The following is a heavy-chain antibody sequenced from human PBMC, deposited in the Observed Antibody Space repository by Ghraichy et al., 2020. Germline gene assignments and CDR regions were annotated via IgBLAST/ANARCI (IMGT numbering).Heavy chain of an antibody. V-gene: IGHV3-66*01. CDR3: ARGAPTMIVGAGRGYFDY. CDR1: GFTVSSNY. J-gene: IGHJ4*02. CDR2: IYSGGST. Sequence: GGSLRLSCAASGFTVSSNYMSWVRQAPGKGLEWVSVIYSGGSTYYADSVKGRFTISRDNSKNTLYLQMNSLRAEDTAVYYCARGAPTMIVGAGRGYFDYWGQGTLVTVSS. D-gene: IGHD3-22*01.